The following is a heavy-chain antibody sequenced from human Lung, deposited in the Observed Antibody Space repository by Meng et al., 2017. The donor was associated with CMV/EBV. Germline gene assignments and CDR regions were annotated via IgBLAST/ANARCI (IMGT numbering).Heavy chain of an antibody. D-gene: IGHD6-13*01. CDR3: ARDSRGSWYYSHGDYYYGMDV. V-gene: IGHV3-30-3*01. J-gene: IGHJ6*02. Sequence: SLKFSCAASGSTFSSYAMHWLRQAPGKGLEWVAVISYDGSNKYYADSVKGRFTISRDYSKNTLYLQMNSLRAEDTAVYYCARDSRGSWYYSHGDYYYGMDVWGQGXTVTVSS. CDR1: GSTFSSYA. CDR2: ISYDGSNK.